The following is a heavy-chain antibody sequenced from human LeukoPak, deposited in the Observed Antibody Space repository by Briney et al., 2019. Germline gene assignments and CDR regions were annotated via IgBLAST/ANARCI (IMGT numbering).Heavy chain of an antibody. CDR3: ARVYDFWSGYYHDY. CDR1: GFTFSSYA. D-gene: IGHD3-3*01. V-gene: IGHV3-23*01. Sequence: GGSLRLSCAASGFTFSSYAMSWVRQAPGKGLEWVSAISGSGGSTYCADSVKGRFTISRDNSKNTLYLQMNSLRAEDTAVYYCARVYDFWSGYYHDYWGQGTLVTVSS. J-gene: IGHJ4*02. CDR2: ISGSGGST.